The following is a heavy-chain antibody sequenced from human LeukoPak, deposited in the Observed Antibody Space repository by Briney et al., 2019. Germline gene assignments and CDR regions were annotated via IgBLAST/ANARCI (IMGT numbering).Heavy chain of an antibody. CDR1: GFTVSSNY. J-gene: IGHJ5*02. D-gene: IGHD3-3*01. CDR2: IYTDGST. V-gene: IGHV3-53*01. Sequence: PGGSLRLSCAASGFTVSSNYMTWVRQAPGKGLEWVSLIYTDGSTYYADSVKGRFTISRHNSKNTLYLQMDRLRGEDTAVYYCARGGKGSDFWSGFYPRWFGPWGQGTLVTVSS. CDR3: ARGGKGSDFWSGFYPRWFGP.